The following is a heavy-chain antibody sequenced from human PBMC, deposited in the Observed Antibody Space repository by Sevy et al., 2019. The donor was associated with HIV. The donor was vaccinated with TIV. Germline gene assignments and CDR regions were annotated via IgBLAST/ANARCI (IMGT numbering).Heavy chain of an antibody. CDR3: AREIYFYENSGFYYFDS. CDR1: VASVSSGKYY. D-gene: IGHD3-22*01. J-gene: IGHJ4*02. Sequence: SETLSLTCNVSVASVSSGKYYWTWIRQPPGKDLEWIGHVSYSGRTNYNPSLNSRVTISEDTSKNQCSLSLNAVTAAYTATYYCAREIYFYENSGFYYFDSWGLGILVTVSS. V-gene: IGHV4-61*01. CDR2: VSYSGRT.